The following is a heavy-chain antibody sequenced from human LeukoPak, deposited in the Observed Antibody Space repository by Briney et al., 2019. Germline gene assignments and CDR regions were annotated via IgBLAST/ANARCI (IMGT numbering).Heavy chain of an antibody. V-gene: IGHV3-33*01. D-gene: IGHD2-15*01. CDR2: IWYDGSNK. Sequence: PGGSLRLSCAASGFTFSSCGMHWVRQAPGKGLEWVAVIWYDGSNKYYADSVKGRFTISRDNSKNTLYLQMNSLRAEDTAVYYCARALDSPYYFDYWGQGTLVTVSS. CDR1: GFTFSSCG. J-gene: IGHJ4*02. CDR3: ARALDSPYYFDY.